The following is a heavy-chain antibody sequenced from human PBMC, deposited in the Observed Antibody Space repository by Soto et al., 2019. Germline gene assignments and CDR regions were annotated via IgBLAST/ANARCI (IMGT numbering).Heavy chain of an antibody. CDR1: GGTFSTFG. Sequence: QVQLVQSGAEVKKTGSSVKVSCKTSGGTFSTFGISWVRQAPGQGLEWMGGIIPFFGTAEYSQKFEDRITITADESTNTVYMDLRSLTSDATAVYYCARSLYGSGSSVIDYWGQGTLVTVSS. J-gene: IGHJ4*02. CDR2: IIPFFGTA. D-gene: IGHD3-10*01. V-gene: IGHV1-69*01. CDR3: ARSLYGSGSSVIDY.